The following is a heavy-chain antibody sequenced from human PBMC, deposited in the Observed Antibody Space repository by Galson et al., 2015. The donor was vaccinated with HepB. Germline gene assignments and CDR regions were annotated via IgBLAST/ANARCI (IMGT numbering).Heavy chain of an antibody. CDR3: ARDWLKYQVLLRRDKYGMDV. J-gene: IGHJ6*02. CDR1: GFTFSNYG. V-gene: IGHV3-33*01. D-gene: IGHD2-2*01. CDR2: IWYDGSNE. Sequence: SLRLSCAASGFTFSNYGMHWVRQAPGKGLEGVAVIWYDGSNEYYADSVKGRFTISRDNFKNTLYLQMNSLRAADTAVYYCARDWLKYQVLLRRDKYGMDVWGQGTTVTVSS.